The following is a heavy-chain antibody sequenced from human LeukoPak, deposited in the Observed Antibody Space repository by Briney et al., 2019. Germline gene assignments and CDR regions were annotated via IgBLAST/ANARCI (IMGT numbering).Heavy chain of an antibody. D-gene: IGHD2-8*01. Sequence: GGSLRLSCAASGFTFTNAWMNWVRQAPGKGLEWVGRIKSKTDGGATDYAAPVKGRFTISRDGSKNTLYLQMNSLKTEDTAVYYCAKDPDCTSGICYTFFDYWGQGTLVTVSS. CDR3: AKDPDCTSGICYTFFDY. CDR1: GFTFTNAW. J-gene: IGHJ4*02. CDR2: IKSKTDGGAT. V-gene: IGHV3-15*01.